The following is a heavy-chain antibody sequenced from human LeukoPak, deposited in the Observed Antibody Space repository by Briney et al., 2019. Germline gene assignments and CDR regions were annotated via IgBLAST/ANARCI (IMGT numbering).Heavy chain of an antibody. J-gene: IGHJ6*02. CDR3: ARAHIIYGMDV. Sequence: PSETLSLTCTVSGGSISSGDYYWSWIRQPPGKGLEWIGYIYYSGSTYYNPSLKSRVTISVDTSKNQSSLKLSSVTAADTAVYYCARAHIIYGMDVWGQGTTVTVSS. V-gene: IGHV4-30-4*01. CDR2: IYYSGST. CDR1: GGSISSGDYY.